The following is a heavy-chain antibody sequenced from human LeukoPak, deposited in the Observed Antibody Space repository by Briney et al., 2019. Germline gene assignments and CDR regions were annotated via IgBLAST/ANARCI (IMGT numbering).Heavy chain of an antibody. CDR3: ARARGYCSSTSCYTDFDY. CDR1: GFTFDDYG. Sequence: GGSLRLSCAASGFTFDDYGMSWVRQAPGKGLEWVSGINWNGGSTGYADSVKGRFTISRDNAKNSLYLQMNSLRAEDTALYHCARARGYCSSTSCYTDFDYWGQGTLVTVSS. V-gene: IGHV3-20*01. D-gene: IGHD2-2*02. CDR2: INWNGGST. J-gene: IGHJ4*02.